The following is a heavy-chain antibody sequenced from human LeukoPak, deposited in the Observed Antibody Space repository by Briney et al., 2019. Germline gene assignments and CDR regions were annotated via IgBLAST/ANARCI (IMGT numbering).Heavy chain of an antibody. CDR1: AFTFSSYA. D-gene: IGHD6-19*01. Sequence: GGSLRLSRVASAFTFSSYAMSWVRQAPGKGLEWDSGISGSGGSTYYADSVKGRFTISRDNSKNTLFLQMNSLRAEDTAVYYCAKETYSSGWYPYFDYWGQGTLVTVSS. CDR2: ISGSGGST. V-gene: IGHV3-23*01. CDR3: AKETYSSGWYPYFDY. J-gene: IGHJ4*02.